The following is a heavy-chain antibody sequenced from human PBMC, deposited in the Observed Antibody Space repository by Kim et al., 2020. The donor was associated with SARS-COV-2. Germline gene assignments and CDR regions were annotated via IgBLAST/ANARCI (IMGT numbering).Heavy chain of an antibody. CDR3: ARWDPGRYYGSGSYYNWFDP. D-gene: IGHD3-10*01. J-gene: IGHJ5*02. CDR1: GGTFSSYA. CDR2: IIPIFGTA. V-gene: IGHV1-69*13. Sequence: SVKVSCKASGGTFSSYAISWVRQAPGQGLEWMGGIIPIFGTANYAQKFQGRVTITADESTSTAYMELSSLRSEDTAVYYCARWDPGRYYGSGSYYNWFDPWGQGTLVTVSS.